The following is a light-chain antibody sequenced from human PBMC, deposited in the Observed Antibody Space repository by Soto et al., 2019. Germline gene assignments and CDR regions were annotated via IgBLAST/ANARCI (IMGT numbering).Light chain of an antibody. CDR1: SSDVGGYNY. CDR2: EVS. CDR3: SSFEASNNLL. Sequence: QSVLTQPPSASGSPGQSVTISCAGTSSDVGGYNYVSWYQQYPGKVPKLMIYEVSERPSGVPDRFSGSKSGNTAFLTVSGLQAEDEADYYCSSFEASNNLLFGGGTKLTVL. V-gene: IGLV2-8*01. J-gene: IGLJ2*01.